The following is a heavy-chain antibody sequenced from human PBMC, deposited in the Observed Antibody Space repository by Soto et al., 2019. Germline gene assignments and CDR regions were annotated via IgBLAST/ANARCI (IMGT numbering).Heavy chain of an antibody. CDR2: IMPIFRTA. CDR1: GGTFSTAA. V-gene: IGHV1-69*12. Sequence: QVQVEQSGAEVKKPGSSVKVSCKASGGTFSTAAISWVRQAPGQGLEWMGGIMPIFRTADYAQKFQGRVTISADESTSTAYLELRSLSSDVPAIYYCARAQDRPQLGGNYYYIMDVWGQGTTVTVSS. CDR3: ARAQDRPQLGGNYYYIMDV. D-gene: IGHD3-3*02. J-gene: IGHJ6*02.